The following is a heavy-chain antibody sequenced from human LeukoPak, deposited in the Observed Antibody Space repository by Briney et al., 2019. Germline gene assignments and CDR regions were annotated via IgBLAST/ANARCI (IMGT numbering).Heavy chain of an antibody. CDR1: GYTFTSYY. J-gene: IGHJ4*02. CDR2: INPSGGST. D-gene: IGHD4-23*01. V-gene: IGHV1-46*01. Sequence: GASVKGSCKASGYTFTSYYMHWVRQAPGQGLEWMGIINPSGGSTSYAQKFQGRVTMTRDTSTSTVYMELSSLRSEDTAVYYCARVPPTRGGNSVESFDYWGQGTLVTVSS. CDR3: ARVPPTRGGNSVESFDY.